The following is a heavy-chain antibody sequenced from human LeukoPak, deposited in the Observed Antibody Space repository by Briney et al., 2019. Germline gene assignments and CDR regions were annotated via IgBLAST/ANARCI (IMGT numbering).Heavy chain of an antibody. V-gene: IGHV3-33*01. CDR2: IWYDGSNK. J-gene: IGHJ4*02. D-gene: IGHD4-11*01. CDR1: GLTFRSYG. Sequence: HSGGSLRLSCAASGLTFRSYGMHWVRQAPGKGLEWVAFIWYDGSNKYCADSVKGRFTISRDNAKNSLFLQMNSLRAEDTAVYYCARERYGNYNWGQGTLVTVSS. CDR3: ARERYGNYN.